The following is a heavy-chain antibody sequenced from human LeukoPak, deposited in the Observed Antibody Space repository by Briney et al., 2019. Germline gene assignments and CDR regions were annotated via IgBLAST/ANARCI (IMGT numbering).Heavy chain of an antibody. J-gene: IGHJ6*02. CDR3: ARDLGYSSGWYLYYYYGMDV. V-gene: IGHV1-46*03. CDR2: INPSGGST. Sequence: ASVKVSCKASGYTFTSYYMHWVRQAPGQGLEWMGIINPSGGSTSYAQKFPGRVTMTRDTSTSTVYMELSSLRSEDTAVYYCARDLGYSSGWYLYYYYGMDVWGQGTTVTVSS. CDR1: GYTFTSYY. D-gene: IGHD6-19*01.